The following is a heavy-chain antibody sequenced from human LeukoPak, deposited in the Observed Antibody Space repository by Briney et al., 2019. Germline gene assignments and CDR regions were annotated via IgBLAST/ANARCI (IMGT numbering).Heavy chain of an antibody. CDR2: ISYDGSNS. CDR1: GFRFSSYP. J-gene: IGHJ3*02. D-gene: IGHD3-10*01. V-gene: IGHV3-30*01. CDR3: ARDGVGTAFDM. Sequence: SGGSLRLSCAASGFRFSSYPMHWVRQAPGKGLEWVSDISYDGSNSNCADSVKGRFTISRDNPENTLFLQMNSLRAEDTAVYYCARDGVGTAFDMWGQGTMVTVSP.